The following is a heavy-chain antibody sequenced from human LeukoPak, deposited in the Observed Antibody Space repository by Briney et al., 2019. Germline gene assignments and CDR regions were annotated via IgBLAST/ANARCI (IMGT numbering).Heavy chain of an antibody. CDR1: GGTFSSHA. CDR3: ATNVRSGPYYFDY. V-gene: IGHV1-69*05. D-gene: IGHD1-1*01. Sequence: SVKVSCKASGGTFSSHAISWVRQAPGQGLEWMGRIIPIFGTANYAQKFQGRVTITTDESSSTAYMELSSLRSEDTAVYYCATNVRSGPYYFDYWGQGTLVTVSS. J-gene: IGHJ4*02. CDR2: IIPIFGTA.